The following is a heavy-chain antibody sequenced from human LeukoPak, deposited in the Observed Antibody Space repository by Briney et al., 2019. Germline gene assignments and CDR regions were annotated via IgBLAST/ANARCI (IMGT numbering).Heavy chain of an antibody. J-gene: IGHJ6*02. V-gene: IGHV3-7*01. CDR2: IKQDGSEK. D-gene: IGHD2-2*01. CDR1: GFTFSSYL. CDR3: AREIRYCSSTSCSYYYGMDV. Sequence: GGSLRLSCAASGFTFSSYLMSWVRQAPGKGLEWVANIKQDGSEKYYVDSVKGRFTISRDNAKNSLYLQMNSLRAEDTAVYYCAREIRYCSSTSCSYYYGMDVWGQGTTVTVSS.